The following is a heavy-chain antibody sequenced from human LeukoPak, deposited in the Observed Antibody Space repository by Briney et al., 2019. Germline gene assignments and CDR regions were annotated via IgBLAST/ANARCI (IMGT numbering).Heavy chain of an antibody. CDR3: AKTMVRGVIIQYYFDY. CDR2: ISYDGSNK. J-gene: IGHJ4*02. CDR1: GFTFSRYW. Sequence: GGSLRLSCVVSGFTFSRYWMSWVRQAPGKGLEWVAVISYDGSNKYYADSVKGRFTISRDNSKNTLYLQMNSLRAEDTAVYYCAKTMVRGVIIQYYFDYWGQGTLVTVSS. V-gene: IGHV3-30*18. D-gene: IGHD3-10*01.